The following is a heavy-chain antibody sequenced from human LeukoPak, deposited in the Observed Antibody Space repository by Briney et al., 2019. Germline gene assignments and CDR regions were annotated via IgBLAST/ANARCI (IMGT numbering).Heavy chain of an antibody. Sequence: ESLNIYCNGSRHSFISYWIGWARQMPRKGLEGKGLLYPGGSDTRYSPSFQGQVTISADKSISTAYLQWSSLKAADTAMYYCARHPHYYGSSGYSHFDYWGQGTLVTVSS. D-gene: IGHD3-22*01. CDR1: RHSFISYW. CDR2: LYPGGSDT. CDR3: ARHPHYYGSSGYSHFDY. V-gene: IGHV5-51*01. J-gene: IGHJ4*02.